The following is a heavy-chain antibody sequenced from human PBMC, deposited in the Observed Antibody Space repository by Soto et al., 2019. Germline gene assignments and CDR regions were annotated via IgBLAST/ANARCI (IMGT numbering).Heavy chain of an antibody. CDR3: ARRRSGSYYDY. V-gene: IGHV3-23*01. J-gene: IGHJ4*02. CDR1: GFTFSSYA. D-gene: IGHD1-26*01. CDR2: ISGSGGST. Sequence: EVQLLESGGGLVQPGGSLRLSCAASGFTFSSYAMRWVRQAPVKGLEWVSAISGSGGSTYYADSVKGRFTISRDNSRNTLYLQMNSLRADDTAVYYCARRRSGSYYDYWGQGTLVTVSS.